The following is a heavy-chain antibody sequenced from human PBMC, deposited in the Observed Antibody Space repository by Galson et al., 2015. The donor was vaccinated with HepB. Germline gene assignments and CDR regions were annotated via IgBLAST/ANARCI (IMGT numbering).Heavy chain of an antibody. CDR1: GYTFTNYA. CDR2: INPSVGPA. V-gene: IGHV1-69*11. J-gene: IGHJ5*02. CDR3: ARVGDRNGGGEAPFDP. D-gene: IGHD2-8*01. Sequence: SVKVSCKASGYTFTNYAISWVRQAPGQGLEWMGRINPSVGPANYAQKFQGRVTITADESTNTAYMELSSLRSEDTAVFYCARVGDRNGGGEAPFDPWGQGTLVTVSS.